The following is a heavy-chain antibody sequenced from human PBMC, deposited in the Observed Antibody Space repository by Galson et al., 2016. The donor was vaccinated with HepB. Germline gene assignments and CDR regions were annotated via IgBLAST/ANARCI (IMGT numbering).Heavy chain of an antibody. D-gene: IGHD3/OR15-3a*01. CDR3: AAVDFWTAYQDGWFDP. CDR1: GASISSNSWY. Sequence: ETLSLTCSVSGASISSNSWYWGWIRQPPGKGLEWIGTMYNTGSTFYSPSLKRRVTLSMDTSKNLFSLKLTSVTAADTAVYYCAAVDFWTAYQDGWFDPWGQGTLVIVSS. CDR2: MYNTGST. J-gene: IGHJ5*02. V-gene: IGHV4-39*01.